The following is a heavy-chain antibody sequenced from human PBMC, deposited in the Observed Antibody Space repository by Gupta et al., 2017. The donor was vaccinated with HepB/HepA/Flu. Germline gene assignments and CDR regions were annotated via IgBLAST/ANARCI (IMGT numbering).Heavy chain of an antibody. J-gene: IGHJ3*01. CDR3: LTTRTELALAALEACDL. D-gene: IGHD6-19*01. CDR2: ISGSGEST. Sequence: VQLLESGGGLVQPGGSLRLSCAASGFIFRNYAMTWVRQAPGKGLEWVSGISGSGESTYYAGSVKGRFTISRDSAEKMVYLQMNSLRDEDTALYYWLTTRTELALAALEACDLWDQGTMGNVSS. V-gene: IGHV3-23*01. CDR1: GFIFRNYA.